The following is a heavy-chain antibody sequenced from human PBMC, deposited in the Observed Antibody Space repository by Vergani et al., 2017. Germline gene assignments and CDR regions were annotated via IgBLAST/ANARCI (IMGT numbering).Heavy chain of an antibody. D-gene: IGHD2-2*01. J-gene: IGHJ3*02. Sequence: QVQLQESGPGLVKPSETLSLTCTVSGGSISSYYWRWIRQPPGKGLEWIGYIYYSGSTNYNPSPKSRVTITVDTSKSQFSLKLSTVTAADTAVYYCASRIVVPAASLGAFDIWGRGTMVTVSS. CDR1: GGSISSYY. CDR3: ASRIVVPAASLGAFDI. CDR2: IYYSGST. V-gene: IGHV4-59*01.